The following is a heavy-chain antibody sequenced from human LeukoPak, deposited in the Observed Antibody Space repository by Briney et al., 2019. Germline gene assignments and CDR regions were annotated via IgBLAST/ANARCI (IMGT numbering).Heavy chain of an antibody. J-gene: IGHJ3*02. D-gene: IGHD3-22*01. CDR2: IYYSGST. Sequence: SETLSLICTVSGGSISSYYWSWIRQPPGKGLDWIGYIYYSGSTNYNPSLKSRVTISVDTSKNQFSLKLSSVTAADTAVYYCASLDSSENAFDIWGQGTMVTVSP. CDR1: GGSISSYY. CDR3: ASLDSSENAFDI. V-gene: IGHV4-59*08.